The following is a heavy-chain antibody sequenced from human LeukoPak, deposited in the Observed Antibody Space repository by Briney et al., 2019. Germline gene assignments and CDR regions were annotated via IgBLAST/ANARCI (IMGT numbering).Heavy chain of an antibody. V-gene: IGHV4-39*07. J-gene: IGHJ5*02. D-gene: IGHD3-10*01. Sequence: SETLSLTCSVSGGSISSSTYYWGWIRQPPGKGLEWIGSIYYSGSTYYNPSLKSRVTISVDTSKNQFSLKLSSVTAADTAVYYCARGQLRRGFGELLGGNWFDPWGQGTLVTVSS. CDR2: IYYSGST. CDR3: ARGQLRRGFGELLGGNWFDP. CDR1: GGSISSSTYY.